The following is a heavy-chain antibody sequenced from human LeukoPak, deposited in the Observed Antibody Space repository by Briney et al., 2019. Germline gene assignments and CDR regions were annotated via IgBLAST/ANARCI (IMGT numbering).Heavy chain of an antibody. J-gene: IGHJ4*02. CDR1: GGSINSYY. CDR3: ARGPYYYDSSGSFDY. CDR2: IYYSGST. Sequence: SETLSLTCTVSGGSINSYYWSWIRQPPGKGLEWIGYIYYSGSTNYNPSLKSRVTISVDTSKNQFSLKLTSVTAADTAVYYCARGPYYYDSSGSFDYWGQGTLVTVSS. D-gene: IGHD3-22*01. V-gene: IGHV4-59*08.